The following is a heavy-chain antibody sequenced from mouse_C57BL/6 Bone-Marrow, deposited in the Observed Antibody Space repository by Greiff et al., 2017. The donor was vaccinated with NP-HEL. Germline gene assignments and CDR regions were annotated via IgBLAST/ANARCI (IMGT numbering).Heavy chain of an antibody. D-gene: IGHD1-1*01. CDR3: ARYGGYYGSSWYFDV. CDR1: GYTFTSYW. J-gene: IGHJ1*03. Sequence: QVQLQQPGAELAKPGASVKLSCKASGYTFTSYWMQWVKQRPGQGLEWIGEIDPSDSYTNYNQKFKGQATLTVDTSSSTAYMQLSSLTSEDSAVYYCARYGGYYGSSWYFDVWGTGTTVTVSS. CDR2: IDPSDSYT. V-gene: IGHV1-50*01.